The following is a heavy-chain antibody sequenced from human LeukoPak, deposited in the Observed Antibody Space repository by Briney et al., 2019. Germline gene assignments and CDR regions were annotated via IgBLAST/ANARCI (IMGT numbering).Heavy chain of an antibody. D-gene: IGHD2-21*02. CDR3: ARYSYCGGDCYPTASDAFDI. Sequence: SETLSLTCTVSGGSISSYYWSWIRQPPGKGLEWIGYIYYSGSTNYNPSLKSRVTISVDTSKNQFPLKLSSVTAADTAVYYCARYSYCGGDCYPTASDAFDIWGQGTMVTVSS. CDR1: GGSISSYY. V-gene: IGHV4-59*01. J-gene: IGHJ3*02. CDR2: IYYSGST.